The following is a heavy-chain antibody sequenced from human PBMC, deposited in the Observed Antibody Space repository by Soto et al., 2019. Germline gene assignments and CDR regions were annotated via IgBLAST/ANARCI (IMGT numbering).Heavy chain of an antibody. D-gene: IGHD1-26*01. CDR1: GYTFSNYG. Sequence: ASVKVSCKTSGYTFSNYGITWARQAPGQPLEWLGWISLYSDGTNYAQKFQGRVSMTTDTSTTTAYMELRSLRSDDTAVYYCARVVPGAEAWFGPWGQGTLVTVSS. V-gene: IGHV1-18*01. J-gene: IGHJ5*02. CDR3: ARVVPGAEAWFGP. CDR2: ISLYSDGT.